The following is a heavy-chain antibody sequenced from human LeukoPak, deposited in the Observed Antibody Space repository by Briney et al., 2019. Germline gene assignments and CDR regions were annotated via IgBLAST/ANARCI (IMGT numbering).Heavy chain of an antibody. J-gene: IGHJ6*03. CDR1: GFIFSSFA. CDR3: AKREYFYGSGSYSSYMDV. V-gene: IGHV3-23*01. CDR2: IEGNGGSI. D-gene: IGHD3-10*01. Sequence: GVSLRLSCAASGFIFSSFAMSGVRQAPGKGVEWVSGIEGNGGSIYYADSVKGRFTISRDNSKNTLYLQVNSLRAEDTAIYYCAKREYFYGSGSYSSYMDVWGKGAAVTVSS.